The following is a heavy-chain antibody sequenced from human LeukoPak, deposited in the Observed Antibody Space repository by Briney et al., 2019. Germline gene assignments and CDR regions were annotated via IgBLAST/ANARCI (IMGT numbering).Heavy chain of an antibody. Sequence: ASVKVSCKASGYTFTSYGISWVRQAPGQGLEWMGWISAYNGNTNYAQKLQGRVTMTTDTSTSTAYMELRSLRSDDTAVYYCARVHRVRGVIINNYWGQGTLVTVPS. CDR3: ARVHRVRGVIINNY. D-gene: IGHD3-10*01. CDR2: ISAYNGNT. J-gene: IGHJ4*02. CDR1: GYTFTSYG. V-gene: IGHV1-18*04.